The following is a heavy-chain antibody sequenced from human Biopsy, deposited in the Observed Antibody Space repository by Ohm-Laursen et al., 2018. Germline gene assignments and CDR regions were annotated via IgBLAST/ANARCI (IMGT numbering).Heavy chain of an antibody. Sequence: SDTLSLTCAVSGGSISGHFWSWVRQPAGKGLEWIGRIYSNGNTNYNPSLKSRVSMSVDTSKNHFFQNLTSWTAADTAVYYWARDEGLLRAFDIWGQGTLGTVSS. CDR3: ARDEGLLRAFDI. CDR2: IYSNGNT. D-gene: IGHD1-26*01. CDR1: GGSISGHF. J-gene: IGHJ3*02. V-gene: IGHV4-4*07.